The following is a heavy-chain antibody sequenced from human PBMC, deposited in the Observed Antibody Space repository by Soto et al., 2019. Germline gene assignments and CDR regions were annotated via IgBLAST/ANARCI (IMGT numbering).Heavy chain of an antibody. V-gene: IGHV4-30-4*01. CDR2: IYDSGST. CDR1: GGSISSGDYY. CDR3: ARDNGVGP. Sequence: QVQLQESGPGLVKPSQTLSLTCTVSGGSISSGDYYWSWIRQPPGKGLEWIGYIYDSGSTYYNSSFTSRVNITLDTSKNQFSLKLTSVTAADTAVYYCARDNGVGPWGQGTLVTVSS. D-gene: IGHD2-8*01. J-gene: IGHJ5*02.